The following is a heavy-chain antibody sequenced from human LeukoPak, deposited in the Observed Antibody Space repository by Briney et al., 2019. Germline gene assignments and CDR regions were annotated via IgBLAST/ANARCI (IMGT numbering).Heavy chain of an antibody. D-gene: IGHD6-13*01. CDR2: IRYDGSNK. CDR1: GFTFSSYG. J-gene: IGHJ5*02. Sequence: GGSLRLSCAAYGFTFSSYGMHWVRQAPGKGLEWVAFIRYDGSNKYYADSVKGRFTISRDNSKNTLYLQMNSLRAEDTAVYYCAKDPEATSWYTGGNWFDPWGQGTLVTVSS. V-gene: IGHV3-30*02. CDR3: AKDPEATSWYTGGNWFDP.